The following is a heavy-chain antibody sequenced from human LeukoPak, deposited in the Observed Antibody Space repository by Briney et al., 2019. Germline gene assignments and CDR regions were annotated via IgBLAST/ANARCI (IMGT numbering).Heavy chain of an antibody. J-gene: IGHJ4*02. D-gene: IGHD3-10*01. CDR1: GGSFSGYY. Sequence: SETLSLTCAVYGGSFSGYYWTWLRQPPGKGLEWIGEVNHSGSTNYNPSLKSRVTISVDTSKNQFSLKLTSMTAADTAVYYCARAASGLPLDYWGQGTPVTVSS. V-gene: IGHV4-34*01. CDR2: VNHSGST. CDR3: ARAASGLPLDY.